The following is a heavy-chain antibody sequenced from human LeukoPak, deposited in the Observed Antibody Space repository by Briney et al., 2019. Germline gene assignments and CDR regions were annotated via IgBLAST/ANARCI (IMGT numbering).Heavy chain of an antibody. CDR2: MKGDGSEI. J-gene: IGHJ3*01. V-gene: IGHV3-7*01. D-gene: IGHD3-9*01. CDR3: ARPGYTAAYDL. Sequence: GGSLRLSCAASGFTFSTYWMTWVRQAPGKGLEWVANMKGDGSEIHYVDSVKGRFTISRDNAKNSLYLQMNSLRAEDTAVYYCARPGYTAAYDLWGQGTMVTVSS. CDR1: GFTFSTYW.